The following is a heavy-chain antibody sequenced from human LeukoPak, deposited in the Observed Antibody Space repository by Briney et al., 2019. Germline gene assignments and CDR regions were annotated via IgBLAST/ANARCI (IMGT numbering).Heavy chain of an antibody. CDR2: ISSSSSYI. CDR1: GFTFSSYS. J-gene: IGHJ4*02. V-gene: IGHV3-21*01. D-gene: IGHD5-12*01. Sequence: GGSLRLSCAASGFTFSSYSMNWVRQAPGKGLEWVSSISSSSSYIYYADSVKGRFTISRDNAKNSLYLQMYSLRAEDTAVYYCARDEPSGYDYFDYWGQGTLVTVSS. CDR3: ARDEPSGYDYFDY.